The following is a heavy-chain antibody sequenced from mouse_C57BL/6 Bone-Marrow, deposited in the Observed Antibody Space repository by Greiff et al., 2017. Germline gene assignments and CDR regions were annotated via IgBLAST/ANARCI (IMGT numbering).Heavy chain of an antibody. J-gene: IGHJ3*01. Sequence: EVKLVESGGGLVKPGGSLKLSCAASGFTFSSYAMSWVRQTPEKRLEWVATISDGGSYTYYPDNVKGRFTISRDNAKNNLYLQMSHLKSENTAMYDWAIDKGYDYGGFAYWGQGTLVTVSA. CDR1: GFTFSSYA. CDR3: AIDKGYDYGGFAY. V-gene: IGHV5-4*01. D-gene: IGHD2-4*01. CDR2: ISDGGSYT.